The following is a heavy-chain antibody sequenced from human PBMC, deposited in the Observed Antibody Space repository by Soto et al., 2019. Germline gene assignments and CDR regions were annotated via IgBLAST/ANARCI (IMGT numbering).Heavy chain of an antibody. J-gene: IGHJ4*01. Sequence: GGALRLSCVGSGFTFSNNAMHWVRQAPGKGLEWVASISYDSSKIFYADSVKGRFTISRDNPENTLFLHMNSPRADDTAVYYCAIARVADSSLDHWGQGILVTVSS. CDR1: GFTFSNNA. CDR2: ISYDSSKI. D-gene: IGHD3-3*01. V-gene: IGHV3-30*01. CDR3: AIARVADSSLDH.